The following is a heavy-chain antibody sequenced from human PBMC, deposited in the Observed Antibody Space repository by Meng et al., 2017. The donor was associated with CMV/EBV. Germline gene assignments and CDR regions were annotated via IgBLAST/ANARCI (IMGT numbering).Heavy chain of an antibody. D-gene: IGHD2-2*01. CDR2: ISTYNGDT. Sequence: ASVKVSCKPSGYTFMGFGISWVRLAPGQGLEWMGWISTYNGDTNFAQKFQGRVTMTTDTSTSTVYMELRSLRSDDTAVYYCARHYCSSDICYGYFDYWGQGTLVTVS. CDR3: ARHYCSSDICYGYFDY. V-gene: IGHV1-18*01. CDR1: GYTFMGFG. J-gene: IGHJ4*02.